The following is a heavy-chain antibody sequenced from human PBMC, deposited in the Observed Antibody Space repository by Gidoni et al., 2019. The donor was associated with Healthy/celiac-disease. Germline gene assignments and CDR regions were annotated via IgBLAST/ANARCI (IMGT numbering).Heavy chain of an antibody. Sequence: QVQLQESGPGLVKPSETLSLTCTVSGGSISSYYWSWIRQPPGKGLEWIGYIYYSGRTNYNPSLKSRVTISVDTSKNQFSLKLSSVTAADTAVYYCARLSTPTGLFDYWAREPWSPSPQ. D-gene: IGHD1-1*01. CDR3: ARLSTPTGLFDY. CDR2: IYYSGRT. J-gene: IGHJ4*02. V-gene: IGHV4-59*08. CDR1: GGSISSYY.